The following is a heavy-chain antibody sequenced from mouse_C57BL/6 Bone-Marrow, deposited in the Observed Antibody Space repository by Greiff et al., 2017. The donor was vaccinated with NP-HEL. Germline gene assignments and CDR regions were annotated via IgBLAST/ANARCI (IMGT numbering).Heavy chain of an antibody. J-gene: IGHJ2*01. V-gene: IGHV1-50*01. CDR1: GYTFTSYW. Sequence: VQLQQPGAELVKPGASVKLSCKASGYTFTSYWMQWVKQRPGQGLEWIGEIDPSDSYTNYNQKFKGKATLTVDTSSSTAYMQLSSLTSEDSAVYYWAREGGYYGSSYDYWGQGTTLTVSS. CDR3: AREGGYYGSSYDY. CDR2: IDPSDSYT. D-gene: IGHD1-1*01.